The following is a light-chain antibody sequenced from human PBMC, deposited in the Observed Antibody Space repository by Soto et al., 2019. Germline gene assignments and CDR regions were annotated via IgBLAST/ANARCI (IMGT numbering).Light chain of an antibody. Sequence: DIQMTQSPSSLSASVGDRVTITCRASQSINSYLNWFQQTPGEAPKLLIYAASTLQSGVPSRFSGSGSGTDFTLTISSLQPEDFATYYCQQSYSTPFTFGPGTQV. CDR3: QQSYSTPFT. V-gene: IGKV1-39*01. CDR2: AAS. J-gene: IGKJ3*01. CDR1: QSINSY.